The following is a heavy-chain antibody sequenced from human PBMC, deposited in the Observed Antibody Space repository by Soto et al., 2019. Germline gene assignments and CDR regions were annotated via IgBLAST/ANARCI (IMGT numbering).Heavy chain of an antibody. Sequence: QVQLVESGGGVVQPGRSLRLSCAASGFTFSSYAMHWVRQAPGKGLEWVAVISYDGSNKYYADSVKGRFTISRDNSKNTLDLQMNSLRAEDTAVYYCARGAGYWYFDLWGRGTLVTVSS. D-gene: IGHD6-13*01. V-gene: IGHV3-30-3*01. J-gene: IGHJ2*01. CDR3: ARGAGYWYFDL. CDR1: GFTFSSYA. CDR2: ISYDGSNK.